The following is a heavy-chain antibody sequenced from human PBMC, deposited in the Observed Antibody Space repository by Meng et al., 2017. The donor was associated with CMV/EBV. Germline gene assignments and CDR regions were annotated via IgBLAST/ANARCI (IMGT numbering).Heavy chain of an antibody. V-gene: IGHV4-39*06. CDR1: GGSISSSSYY. CDR3: ARGRHSYYYGSGSWGMDV. Sequence: SETLSLTCTVSGGSISSSSYYWGWPRHPPGNGLEWIGSIYYSGSTYYNPSLKSRVTISVDTSENQCTLKLSSVTAADTAVYYCARGRHSYYYGSGSWGMDVWGQGTTVTVSS. CDR2: IYYSGST. J-gene: IGHJ6*02. D-gene: IGHD3-10*01.